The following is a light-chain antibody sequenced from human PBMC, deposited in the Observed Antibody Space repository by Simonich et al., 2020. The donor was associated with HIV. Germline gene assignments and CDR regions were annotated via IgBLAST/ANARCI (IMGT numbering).Light chain of an antibody. CDR1: QSVSSN. CDR2: GAS. Sequence: EIVMTQSPATLSVSPGERATLSCRASQSVSSNLAWYPQKPGQAPRLLISGASTRATGIPARFSGSGSGTEFTLTISSLQSEEFAVYYCQQYNNWPLTFGQGTRLEIK. J-gene: IGKJ5*01. V-gene: IGKV3-15*01. CDR3: QQYNNWPLT.